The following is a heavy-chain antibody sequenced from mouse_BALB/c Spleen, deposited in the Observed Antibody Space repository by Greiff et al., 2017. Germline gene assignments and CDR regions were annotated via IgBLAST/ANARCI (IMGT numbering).Heavy chain of an antibody. CDR1: GYTFTSYW. CDR3: TIGTFDY. V-gene: IGHV1S22*01. CDR2: IYPGSGST. D-gene: IGHD3-1*01. Sequence: LQQPGSELVRPGASVKLSCKASGYTFTSYWMHWVKQRPGQGLESIGNIYPGSGSTNYDEKFKSKATLTVDTSSSTAYMQLSSLTSEDSAVYYCTIGTFDYWGQGTTLTVSS. J-gene: IGHJ2*01.